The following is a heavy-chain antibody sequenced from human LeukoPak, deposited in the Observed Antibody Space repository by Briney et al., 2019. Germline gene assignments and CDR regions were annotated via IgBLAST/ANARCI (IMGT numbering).Heavy chain of an antibody. CDR1: GFTFSSYG. CDR2: ISYDGSNK. Sequence: GRSLRLSCAASGFTFSSYGMHWVRQAPGKGLEWVAVISYDGSNKYYADSVKGRFTISRDNAKNSLYLQMNSLRAEDTAVYYCARGMYYDFWSGYYFWGQGTLVTVSS. J-gene: IGHJ4*02. V-gene: IGHV3-30*03. CDR3: ARGMYYDFWSGYYF. D-gene: IGHD3-3*01.